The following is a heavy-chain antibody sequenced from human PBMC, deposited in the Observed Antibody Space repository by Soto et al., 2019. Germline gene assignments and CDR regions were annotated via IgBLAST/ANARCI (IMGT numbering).Heavy chain of an antibody. CDR3: AREQWNPRKNNYYYYGMDV. D-gene: IGHD1-1*01. CDR2: IYHSGST. Sequence: SETLSLSCTVACGSISSHYWSCIRQPPGKGLEWIGYIYHSGSTNYNPSLKSRVTISVDKSKNQFSLKLSSVTAADTAVYYCAREQWNPRKNNYYYYGMDVWGQGTTVTVSS. V-gene: IGHV4-59*11. J-gene: IGHJ6*02. CDR1: CGSISSHY.